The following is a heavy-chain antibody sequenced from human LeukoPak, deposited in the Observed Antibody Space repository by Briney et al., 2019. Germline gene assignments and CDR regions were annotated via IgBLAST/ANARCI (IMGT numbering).Heavy chain of an antibody. V-gene: IGHV3-23*01. CDR3: AKRPCGGDCYTFDY. D-gene: IGHD2-21*02. J-gene: IGHJ4*02. Sequence: GGSLRLSCAASGFTFSSYGMSWVRQAPGKGLEWVSAISGSGGSTYYADSVKGRFTISRDNSKNTLYLQMNSLRAEDTAVYYCAKRPCGGDCYTFDYWGQGTLVTVSS. CDR1: GFTFSSYG. CDR2: ISGSGGST.